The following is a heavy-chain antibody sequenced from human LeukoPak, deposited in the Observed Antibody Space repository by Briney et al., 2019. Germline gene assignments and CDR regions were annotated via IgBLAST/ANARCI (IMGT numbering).Heavy chain of an antibody. D-gene: IGHD1-26*01. V-gene: IGHV1-18*01. J-gene: IGHJ4*02. CDR3: ARDQGSYSAFDY. CDR1: GYTFTRHR. Sequence: GASVKVSCKASGYTFTRHRISWVRQAPGQGLEWMGWISAYNGNTKYARKLQGRVTMTTDTSTSTAYMELRSLRCDDTAVYYCARDQGSYSAFDYWGQGTLVTVSS. CDR2: ISAYNGNT.